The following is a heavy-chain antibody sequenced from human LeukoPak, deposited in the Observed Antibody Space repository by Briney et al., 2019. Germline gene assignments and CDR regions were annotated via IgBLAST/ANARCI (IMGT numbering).Heavy chain of an antibody. CDR1: GFTFSSYS. CDR2: ISFDGSNK. Sequence: QPGGSLRLSCAASGFTFSSYSMNWVRQAPGKGLEWVAVISFDGSNKYYADSVKGRFTISRDNSKNTVYLQMNSLRAEDTAVYYCAKDHPVAAAGPLIVGYFDYWGQGTLVTVSS. CDR3: AKDHPVAAAGPLIVGYFDY. J-gene: IGHJ4*02. D-gene: IGHD6-13*01. V-gene: IGHV3-30*18.